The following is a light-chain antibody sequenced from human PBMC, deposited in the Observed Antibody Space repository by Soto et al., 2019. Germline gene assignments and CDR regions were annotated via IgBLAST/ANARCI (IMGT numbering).Light chain of an antibody. CDR2: CAS. J-gene: IGKJ1*01. CDR3: QQYGSSPLT. Sequence: EIVLTQSPGTLSLSPGERATLSCRASQSVSSSYLAWYQQKPGQAPRLLIYCASSRATGIPDRFSGSGSGTDFTLTISRLEPEDFAVYYCQQYGSSPLTFGQGTKVDIK. V-gene: IGKV3-20*01. CDR1: QSVSSSY.